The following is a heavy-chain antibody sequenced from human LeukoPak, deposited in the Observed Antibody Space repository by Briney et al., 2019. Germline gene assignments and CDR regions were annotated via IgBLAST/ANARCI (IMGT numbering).Heavy chain of an antibody. CDR2: IIPILGIA. Sequence: GASVKVSCKASGGTFSSYAISWVRQAPGQGLEWTGRIIPILGIANYAQKFQGRVTITADKSTSTAYMELSSLRSEDTAVYYCARSITYGSGSYYNSYFDYWGQGTLVTVSS. CDR1: GGTFSSYA. D-gene: IGHD3-10*01. J-gene: IGHJ4*02. V-gene: IGHV1-69*04. CDR3: ARSITYGSGSYYNSYFDY.